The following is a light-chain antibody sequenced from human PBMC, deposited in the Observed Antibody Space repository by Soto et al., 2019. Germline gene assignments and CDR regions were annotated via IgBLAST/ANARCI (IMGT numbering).Light chain of an antibody. CDR3: QQSYSTPRT. Sequence: IQLTQSPSSLSASVVERVTITFRASQGISSYLAWYQQKPGKAPKLLIYAASTLQSGVPSRFSGSGSGTDFTLTISSLQPEDFATYYCQQSYSTPRTFGQGTKVDIK. V-gene: IGKV1-39*01. J-gene: IGKJ1*01. CDR1: QGISSY. CDR2: AAS.